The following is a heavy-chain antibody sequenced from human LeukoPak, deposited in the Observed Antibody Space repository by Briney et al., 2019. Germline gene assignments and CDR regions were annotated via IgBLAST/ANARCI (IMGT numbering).Heavy chain of an antibody. Sequence: ASVKVSCKASGHTFTTFAIHWVRQAPGQSLEWMGWINAGNGNTIYSQKFQGRVTITRDTSASTAYMELSSLRSEDTAVYYCARVYSSSRGNYFDYWGQGTLFTVSS. V-gene: IGHV1-3*01. CDR2: INAGNGNT. D-gene: IGHD6-13*01. J-gene: IGHJ4*02. CDR1: GHTFTTFA. CDR3: ARVYSSSRGNYFDY.